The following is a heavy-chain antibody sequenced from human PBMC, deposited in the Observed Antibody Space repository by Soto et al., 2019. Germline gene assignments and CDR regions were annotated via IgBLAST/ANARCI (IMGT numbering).Heavy chain of an antibody. CDR2: MSYDGSSK. Sequence: VPLVESGGGVVQPGRSLTLSCAASGFAFSSYGMHWVRQAPGKGLEWVAVMSYDGSSKYYADSVKGRFTISRDNSKNTLYLQMNSLRAEDTAVYYCAKDFYSSSSGVDYWGQGTLVTVSS. J-gene: IGHJ4*02. CDR3: AKDFYSSSSGVDY. V-gene: IGHV3-30*18. D-gene: IGHD6-6*01. CDR1: GFAFSSYG.